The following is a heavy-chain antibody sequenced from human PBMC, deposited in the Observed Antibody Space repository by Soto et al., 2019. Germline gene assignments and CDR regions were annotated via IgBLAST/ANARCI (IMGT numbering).Heavy chain of an antibody. Sequence: EVQLVESGGGLVQPGGSLRLSCAASGFTFSTYWMLWVRQAPGKGLVWVSRISEDGSSTSYADSVKGRFTISRDNAKNTLYLQMNSLTAEDTAVYYCARGGMEPVDYWGQGTLVTVSS. CDR3: ARGGMEPVDY. V-gene: IGHV3-74*01. CDR1: GFTFSTYW. J-gene: IGHJ4*02. CDR2: ISEDGSST. D-gene: IGHD1-26*01.